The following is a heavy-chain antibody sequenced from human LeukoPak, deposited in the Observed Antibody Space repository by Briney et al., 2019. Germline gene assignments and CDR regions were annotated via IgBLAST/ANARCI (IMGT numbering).Heavy chain of an antibody. CDR2: IKEEGSAK. CDR3: ARSNKSPGVY. D-gene: IGHD1/OR15-1a*01. V-gene: IGHV3-7*01. CDR1: GFTFSNYW. J-gene: IGHJ4*02. Sequence: GGSLRLSCAASGFTFSNYWMSWVRQAPGKGLEWVANIKEEGSAKYYVDSVKGRFIISRDNAKNSLYLQMNSLRAEDTAVYYCARSNKSPGVYWGQGTLVTVSS.